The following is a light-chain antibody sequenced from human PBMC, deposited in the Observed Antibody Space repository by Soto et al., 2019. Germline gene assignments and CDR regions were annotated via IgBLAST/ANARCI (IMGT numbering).Light chain of an antibody. V-gene: IGLV1-40*01. CDR3: QSYDSRLSGVV. CDR2: GNG. CDR1: SSNIGAGYD. J-gene: IGLJ2*01. Sequence: QSVLTQPPSVSGAPGQRVTISCTGSSSNIGAGYDVQWYQQLPGTAPKLLIYGNGNRPSGVPDRFSGSKSGTSASLAITGLQAEDEADYYCQSYDSRLSGVVFGGGTKLTVL.